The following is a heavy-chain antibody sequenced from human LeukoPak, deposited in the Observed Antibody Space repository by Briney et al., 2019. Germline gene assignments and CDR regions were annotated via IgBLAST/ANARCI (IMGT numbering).Heavy chain of an antibody. D-gene: IGHD1-26*01. CDR3: AKGGKWDVTPFDY. CDR2: ISGGGGST. Sequence: GGSLRLSCAASGFTFTSYSMYWVRQAPGKGLEWVSTISGGGGSTYYADSVKGRFTIFRDNSKNTLYLQVNSLRAEDTAVYYCAKGGKWDVTPFDYWGQGTLVTVSS. J-gene: IGHJ4*02. CDR1: GFTFTSYS. V-gene: IGHV3-23*01.